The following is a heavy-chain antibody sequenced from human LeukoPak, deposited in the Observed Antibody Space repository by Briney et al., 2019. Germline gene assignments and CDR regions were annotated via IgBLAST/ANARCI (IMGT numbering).Heavy chain of an antibody. D-gene: IGHD3-3*01. CDR2: INPNSGGT. CDR1: GYTFTGYY. CDR3: ARSDFWSGYYTTYNWFDP. J-gene: IGHJ5*02. V-gene: IGHV1-2*06. Sequence: ASVKVSCKAPGYTFTGYYMHWVRQAPGQGLEWMGRINPNSGGTNYAQKFQGRVTMTRDTSISTAYMELSRLRSDDTAVYYCARSDFWSGYYTTYNWFDPWGQGTLVTVSS.